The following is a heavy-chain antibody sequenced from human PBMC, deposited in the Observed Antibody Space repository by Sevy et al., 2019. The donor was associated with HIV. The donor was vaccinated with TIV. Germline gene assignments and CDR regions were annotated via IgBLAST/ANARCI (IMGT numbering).Heavy chain of an antibody. CDR1: GFTVNSDY. CDR3: ARHISFGEWGSWFDP. Sequence: GGSLRLSCAASGFTVNSDYMSWVRQAPGKGLEWVSVVYSGGTTYYADSVKGRLTISRDNSKNILYLQMNSRRAEDTAVYYCARHISFGEWGSWFDPWGQGTLVTVSS. V-gene: IGHV3-53*01. CDR2: VYSGGTT. J-gene: IGHJ5*02. D-gene: IGHD3-10*01.